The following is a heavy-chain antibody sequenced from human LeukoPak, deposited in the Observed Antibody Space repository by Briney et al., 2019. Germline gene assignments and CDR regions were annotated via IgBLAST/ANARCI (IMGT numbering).Heavy chain of an antibody. V-gene: IGHV3-21*01. J-gene: IGHJ4*02. D-gene: IGHD6-6*01. CDR3: ARDIGSSSSGLDY. CDR2: ISGSSTYI. CDR1: GFAFSDYS. Sequence: GGSLRLSCAASGFAFSDYSMNWVRRSPGKGREWVSSISGSSTYIYYADPVKGRFTISRDNAKNSLYLRMSSLRPEDTAVYYCARDIGSSSSGLDYWGQGTLITVSS.